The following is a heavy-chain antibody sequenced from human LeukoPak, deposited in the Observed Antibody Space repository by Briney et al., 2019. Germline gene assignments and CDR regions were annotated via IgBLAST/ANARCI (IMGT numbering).Heavy chain of an antibody. J-gene: IGHJ5*02. CDR3: ARGNPTDDSRRSGMS. CDR1: GYTFTGYY. D-gene: IGHD1-14*01. CDR2: INPNSGGT. Sequence: GASVKVSCKASGYTFTGYYMHWVRQAPGQGLEWMGWINPNSGGTNYAQKFQGRVTMTRDTSISTAYMELSRLRSDDTAVYYCARGNPTDDSRRSGMSWGQGAPVTVSS. V-gene: IGHV1-2*02.